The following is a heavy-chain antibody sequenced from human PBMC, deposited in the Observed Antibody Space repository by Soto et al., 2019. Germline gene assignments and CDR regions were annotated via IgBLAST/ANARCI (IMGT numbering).Heavy chain of an antibody. CDR3: ARHEYANGEIFGVVIGWFDP. Sequence: QLQLQESGPGLVKPSETLSLTCTVSGGSISISSYYWVWIRQPPGKGLEWIGSLYYSGSTYYNPSLKGRVTISVDTSPNQFSLKLSSVTAADTAVYYCARHEYANGEIFGVVIGWFDPWGQGTLVTVSS. J-gene: IGHJ5*02. D-gene: IGHD3-3*01. V-gene: IGHV4-39*01. CDR2: LYYSGST. CDR1: GGSISISSYY.